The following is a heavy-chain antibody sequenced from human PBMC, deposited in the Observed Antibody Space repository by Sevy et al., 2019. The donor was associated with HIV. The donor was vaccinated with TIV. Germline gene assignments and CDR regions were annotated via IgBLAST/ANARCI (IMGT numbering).Heavy chain of an antibody. CDR2: ISYDGSNK. V-gene: IGHV3-30*18. J-gene: IGHJ4*02. Sequence: GGSLRLSCAASGFTFSSYGMHWVRQAPGKGLEWVAVISYDGSNKYYADSVKGGFTISRDKSKNTLYLQMNSLRAEDTAVYYCAKDPNWRGVGYFDYWGQRTLVTVSS. CDR3: AKDPNWRGVGYFDY. CDR1: GFTFSSYG. D-gene: IGHD7-27*01.